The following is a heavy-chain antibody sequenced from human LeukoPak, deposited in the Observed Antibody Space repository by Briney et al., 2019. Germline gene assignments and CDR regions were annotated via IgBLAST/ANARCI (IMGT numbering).Heavy chain of an antibody. CDR3: ARADCSGSTCYLRHSRFDH. V-gene: IGHV3-21*06. CDR2: ISTSSRYI. Sequence: GGSLRLSCAASGFYLSIFDLNGVRQAPGKGLEWVSSISTSSRYIYYRDSVKGRFTISRDDAKNSLYLQMNSLTVEDTAVYYCARADCSGSTCYLRHSRFDHWGQGTLVTVSS. CDR1: GFYLSIFD. J-gene: IGHJ5*02. D-gene: IGHD2-2*01.